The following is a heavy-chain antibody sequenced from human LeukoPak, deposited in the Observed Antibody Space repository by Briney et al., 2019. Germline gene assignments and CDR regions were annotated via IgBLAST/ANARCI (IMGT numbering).Heavy chain of an antibody. D-gene: IGHD3-16*02. Sequence: SETLSLTCTVSGGSISIYYWSWIRQPPGKGLEWIGYIYYSGSTNYNPSLRSRVTISVDTSKNQFSLKLSSVTAADTAVYYCARYRLGPNWFDPWGQGTLVTVSS. J-gene: IGHJ5*02. CDR2: IYYSGST. V-gene: IGHV4-59*08. CDR1: GGSISIYY. CDR3: ARYRLGPNWFDP.